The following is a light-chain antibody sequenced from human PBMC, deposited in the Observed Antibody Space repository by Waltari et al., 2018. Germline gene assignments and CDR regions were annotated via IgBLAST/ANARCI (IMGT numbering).Light chain of an antibody. V-gene: IGKV1-8*01. CDR3: QQYYSYPSIT. J-gene: IGKJ2*01. Sequence: AIRMTQSPSSFSASTGDRVTITCRASQGISSYLAWYQQKPGKAPKLLIYAASTLQSGVPSRFSGSGSGTDFTLTISCLQSEDFATYYCQQYYSYPSITFSRGTKLEIK. CDR2: AAS. CDR1: QGISSY.